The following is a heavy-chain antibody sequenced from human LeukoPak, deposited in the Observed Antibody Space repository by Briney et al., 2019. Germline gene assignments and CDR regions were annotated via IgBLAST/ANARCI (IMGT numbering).Heavy chain of an antibody. D-gene: IGHD1-26*01. J-gene: IGHJ4*02. CDR1: GGSISSSSYY. CDR3: AREGGSYFSAPFDY. Sequence: NPSETLSLTCTVSGGSISSSSYYWGWIRQPPGKGLEWIGSIYYSGSTYYNPSLKSRVTISVDTSKNQFSLKLSSVTAADTAVYYCAREGGSYFSAPFDYWGQGTLVTVSS. CDR2: IYYSGST. V-gene: IGHV4-39*02.